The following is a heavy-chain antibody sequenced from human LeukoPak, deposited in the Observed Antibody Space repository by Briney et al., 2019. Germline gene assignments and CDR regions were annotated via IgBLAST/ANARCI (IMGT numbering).Heavy chain of an antibody. CDR1: GGSISSSSYY. Sequence: SETLSLTCTVSGGSISSSSYYWGWIRQPPGKGLEWIGSIYYSGSTYYNPSLKSRVTISVDTSKNQFSLKLSSVTAADTAVYYCARVTAAAGTVDYWGQGTLVTVSS. CDR3: ARVTAAAGTVDY. D-gene: IGHD6-13*01. CDR2: IYYSGST. V-gene: IGHV4-39*07. J-gene: IGHJ4*02.